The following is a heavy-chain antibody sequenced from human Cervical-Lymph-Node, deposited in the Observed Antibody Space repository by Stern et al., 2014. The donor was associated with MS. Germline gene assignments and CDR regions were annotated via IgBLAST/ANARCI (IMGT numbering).Heavy chain of an antibody. D-gene: IGHD4-11*01. CDR1: GYSFTSHW. V-gene: IGHV5-51*01. Sequence: EVQLVESGAEVKKPGESLKISCKGSGYSFTSHWIGWVRQMPGKGLEWMGMIYPGDSATRYSPSFQGQVTISADKSISTAYLQWSSLKASDTAIYYCARHQTDYKGRDYYYYGMDVWGQGTTVTVSS. CDR2: IYPGDSAT. J-gene: IGHJ6*02. CDR3: ARHQTDYKGRDYYYYGMDV.